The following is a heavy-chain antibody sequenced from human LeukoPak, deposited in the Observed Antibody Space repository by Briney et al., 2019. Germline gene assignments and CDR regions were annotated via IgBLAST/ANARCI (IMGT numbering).Heavy chain of an antibody. CDR1: GGSISSYY. D-gene: IGHD3-3*01. CDR3: ARVATIFGVVTDAFDI. CDR2: IYTSGST. Sequence: SETLSLTCTVSGGSISSYYWSWIRQPAGKGLEWIGRIYTSGSTNYNPSLKSRVTISVDKSKNQFSLKLSSVTAADTVVYYCARVATIFGVVTDAFDIWGQGTMVTVSS. J-gene: IGHJ3*02. V-gene: IGHV4-4*07.